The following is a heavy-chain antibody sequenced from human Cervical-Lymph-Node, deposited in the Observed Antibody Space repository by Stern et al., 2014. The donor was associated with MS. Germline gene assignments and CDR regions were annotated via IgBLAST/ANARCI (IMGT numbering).Heavy chain of an antibody. D-gene: IGHD2-2*02. CDR3: VRQGCGSTSCHSIDY. J-gene: IGHJ4*02. CDR1: GYTFTNNW. Sequence: VQLVQSGAEVKKPGESLKISCKGSGYTFTNNWIAWVRQMPGKGLECMGIIYPPDSNTRYSPSFQGQVTISVDKYSNTAYLQWSSLTASDSAMYYCVRQGCGSTSCHSIDYWGQGTLITVSS. V-gene: IGHV5-51*01. CDR2: IYPPDSNT.